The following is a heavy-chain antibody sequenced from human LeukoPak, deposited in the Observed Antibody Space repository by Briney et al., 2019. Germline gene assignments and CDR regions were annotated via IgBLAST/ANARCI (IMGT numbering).Heavy chain of an antibody. D-gene: IGHD3-22*01. J-gene: IGHJ4*02. Sequence: GGSLRLSCAASGFTFSSYSMNWVRQAPGKGLERVSYISSSSSTIYYADSVKGRFTISRDNAKNSLYLQMNSLRAEDTAVYYCASTFDSSGYPRDLDYWGQGTLVTVSS. CDR3: ASTFDSSGYPRDLDY. V-gene: IGHV3-48*04. CDR1: GFTFSSYS. CDR2: ISSSSSTI.